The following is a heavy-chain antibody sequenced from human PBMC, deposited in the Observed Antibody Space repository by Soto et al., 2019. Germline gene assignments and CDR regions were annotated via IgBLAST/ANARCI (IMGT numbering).Heavy chain of an antibody. CDR1: GFTFSSYA. V-gene: IGHV3-23*01. D-gene: IGHD3-16*01. CDR2: ISGSGGST. Sequence: EVQLLESGGGLVQPGGSLRLSCAASGFTFSSYAMSWVRQAPGKGLEWVSAISGSGGSTYYADSVKGRFTISRDNSKNTLDLQINSPGAEDTAVYYCAKWNYDYVWGSPCYFDYWGQGTLVTVSS. CDR3: AKWNYDYVWGSPCYFDY. J-gene: IGHJ4*02.